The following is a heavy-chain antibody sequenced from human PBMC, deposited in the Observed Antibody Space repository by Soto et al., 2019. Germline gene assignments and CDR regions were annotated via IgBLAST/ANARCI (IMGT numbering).Heavy chain of an antibody. CDR2: IYYSGST. D-gene: IGHD3-22*01. Sequence: SETLSLTCTVSGGSISSGDYYWSWIRQPPGKGLEWIGYIYYSGSTYYNPSLKSRVTISVDTSKNQFSLKLSSVTAADTAVYYCARDYYDSSGYFDYWGQGTLVTVSS. V-gene: IGHV4-30-4*01. J-gene: IGHJ4*02. CDR3: ARDYYDSSGYFDY. CDR1: GGSISSGDYY.